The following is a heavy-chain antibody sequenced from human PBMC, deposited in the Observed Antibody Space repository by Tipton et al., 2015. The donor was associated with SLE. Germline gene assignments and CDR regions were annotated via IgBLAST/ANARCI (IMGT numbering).Heavy chain of an antibody. D-gene: IGHD3-3*01. Sequence: TLSLTCAVYGGSFSGYYWSWIRQPPGKGLEWIGEINHSGSTNYNPSLKSRVTISVDTSKNQFSLKLSSVTAADTAVYYCARGFLWSGYFDYWGQGTLVTVSS. J-gene: IGHJ4*02. CDR3: ARGFLWSGYFDY. CDR1: GGSFSGYY. V-gene: IGHV4-34*01. CDR2: INHSGST.